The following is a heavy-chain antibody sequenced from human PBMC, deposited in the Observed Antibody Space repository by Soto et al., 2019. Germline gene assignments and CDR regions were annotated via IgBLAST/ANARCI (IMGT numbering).Heavy chain of an antibody. V-gene: IGHV3-30*03. CDR1: GFTFSRYG. J-gene: IGHJ5*02. Sequence: QVQLVESGGGVVQPGSSLRLSCAAFGFTFSRYGIHWVRQSPGKGLEWVSFISYDGGKTDYVDSVRGRFTVSRDNSKNILYLQMRSLRAEDTAVYFCAREVRANLNDFGDYEWFDPGGQGTLVTVSS. CDR2: ISYDGGKT. CDR3: AREVRANLNDFGDYEWFDP. D-gene: IGHD4-17*01.